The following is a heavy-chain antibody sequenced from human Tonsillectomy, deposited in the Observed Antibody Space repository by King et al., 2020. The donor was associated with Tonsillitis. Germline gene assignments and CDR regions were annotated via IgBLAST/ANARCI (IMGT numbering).Heavy chain of an antibody. CDR1: GGTFSSYA. CDR3: ASAPSTVTTDDIFDY. V-gene: IGHV1-69*04. D-gene: IGHD4-17*01. J-gene: IGHJ4*02. CDR2: IIPILGIA. Sequence: QLVQSGAEVKKPGSSVKVSCKASGGTFSSYAISWVRQAPGQGLEWMGRIIPILGIANYAQKFQGRVTITADKSTSTAYMELSSLRSEDTAGYYWASAPSTVTTDDIFDYWGQGTLVTVSS.